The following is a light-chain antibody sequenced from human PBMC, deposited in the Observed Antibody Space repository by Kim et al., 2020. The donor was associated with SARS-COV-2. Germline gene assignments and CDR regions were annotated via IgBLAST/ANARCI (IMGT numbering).Light chain of an antibody. CDR3: QSYDSSSRV. J-gene: IGLJ2*01. V-gene: IGLV6-57*04. CDR2: EDN. Sequence: NFMLAQPHSVSGSPGKTVTISCTRSSGSIARNYVQWYRQRPGSAPSILIFEDNRRLAGVSDRFSGSIDSSCNSASLTISGLRTEDEADYYCQSYDSSSRVFGGGTQLTVL. CDR1: SGSIARNY.